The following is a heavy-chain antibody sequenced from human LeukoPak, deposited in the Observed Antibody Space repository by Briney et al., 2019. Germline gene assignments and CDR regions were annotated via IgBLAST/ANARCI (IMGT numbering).Heavy chain of an antibody. J-gene: IGHJ4*02. Sequence: GGSLRLSCAPSGFTLSNYEMTRVRLTPGKGLQWISYISKGGATVLYAESVKGRFTISRDNANSSLYLQMNSLRAEDTAVYFCARLSVSITRRFDLRGQGTFVTVSS. D-gene: IGHD3-3*01. CDR1: GFTLSNYE. CDR2: ISKGGATV. V-gene: IGHV3-48*03. CDR3: ARLSVSITRRFDL.